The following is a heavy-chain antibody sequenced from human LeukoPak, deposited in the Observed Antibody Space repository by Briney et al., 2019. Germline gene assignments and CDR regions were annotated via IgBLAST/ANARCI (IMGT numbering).Heavy chain of an antibody. CDR2: IRFDGTNK. Sequence: GGSLRLSCAASGFTFSNYGMHWVRQAPGKGLEWVAFIRFDGTNKFYADSVKGRFTISRDNAKNSLYLQMNSLRAEDTAVYYSARGEQKERIWAFDYWGQGPLVTVSS. D-gene: IGHD1/OR15-1a*01. CDR3: ARGEQKERIWAFDY. V-gene: IGHV3-30*02. J-gene: IGHJ4*02. CDR1: GFTFSNYG.